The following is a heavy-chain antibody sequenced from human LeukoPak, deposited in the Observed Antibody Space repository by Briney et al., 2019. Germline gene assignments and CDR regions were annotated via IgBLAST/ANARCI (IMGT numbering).Heavy chain of an antibody. V-gene: IGHV3-20*04. CDR2: LDWNGDQI. Sequence: GGSLRLSCTGSGFTFDDFGMNWVRQAPGKGLQWVASLDWNGDQIDYEDSVRGRFTISRDNRKNSLFLQMNSLRPDDTALYYCARTGGTHTGFEFWGHGTLVTVSP. J-gene: IGHJ4*01. CDR3: ARTGGTHTGFEF. CDR1: GFTFDDFG. D-gene: IGHD1-26*01.